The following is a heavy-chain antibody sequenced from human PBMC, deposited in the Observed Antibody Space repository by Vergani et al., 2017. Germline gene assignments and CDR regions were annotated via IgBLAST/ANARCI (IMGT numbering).Heavy chain of an antibody. CDR2: IDPSDSYT. D-gene: IGHD3-10*01. J-gene: IGHJ4*02. CDR3: ARGGGAMVRGVIPIDY. CDR1: GYSFTSYW. Sequence: EVQLVQSGAEVKKPGESLRISCKGSGYSFTSYWISWVRQMPGKGLEWMGRIDPSDSYTNYSPSFQGNVTISADKSISTTYLQWSSLKASDTAMYYCARGGGAMVRGVIPIDYWGQGTLVTVSS. V-gene: IGHV5-10-1*01.